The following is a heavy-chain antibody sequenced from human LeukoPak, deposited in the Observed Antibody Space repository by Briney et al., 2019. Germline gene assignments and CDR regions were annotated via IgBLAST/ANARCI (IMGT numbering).Heavy chain of an antibody. CDR1: GFTFDDYA. D-gene: IGHD3-10*01. J-gene: IGHJ4*02. V-gene: IGHV3-9*01. CDR2: ISWNSGSI. CDR3: AKEYGSGSYTGFDY. Sequence: GGSLRLACAASGFTFDDYAMHWVRQAPGKGLEWVSGISWNSGSIGYADSVKGRFTISRDNAKNSLYLQMNSLRAEDTALYYCAKEYGSGSYTGFDYWGQGTLVTVSS.